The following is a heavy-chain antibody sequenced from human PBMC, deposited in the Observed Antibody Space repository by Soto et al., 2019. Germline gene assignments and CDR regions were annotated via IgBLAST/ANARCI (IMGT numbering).Heavy chain of an antibody. CDR1: GFTFSSYA. J-gene: IGHJ6*02. D-gene: IGHD3-10*01. V-gene: IGHV3-23*01. CDR3: AKEMVRGVIITWVKGHGMDV. Sequence: GGSLRLSCAASGFTFSSYAMSWVRQAPGKGLEWVSAISGSGGSTYYADSVKGRFTISRDNSKNTLYLQMNSLRAEDTAVYYCAKEMVRGVIITWVKGHGMDVWGQGTTVTVSS. CDR2: ISGSGGST.